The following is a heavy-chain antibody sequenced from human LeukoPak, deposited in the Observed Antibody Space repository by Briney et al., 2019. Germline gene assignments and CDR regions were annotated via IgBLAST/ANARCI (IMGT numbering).Heavy chain of an antibody. J-gene: IGHJ4*02. D-gene: IGHD3-22*01. CDR1: GYTFTSYG. CDR2: ISAYNGNT. Sequence: ASVKVSCKASGYTFTSYGISWVRQAPGQGLEWMGWISAYNGNTIYAQKFQGRVTMTEDTSTDTAYMELSSLRSEDTAVYYCATAAYYYDSSGYYYYDYFDYWGQGTLVTVSS. CDR3: ATAAYYYDSSGYYYYDYFDY. V-gene: IGHV1-18*01.